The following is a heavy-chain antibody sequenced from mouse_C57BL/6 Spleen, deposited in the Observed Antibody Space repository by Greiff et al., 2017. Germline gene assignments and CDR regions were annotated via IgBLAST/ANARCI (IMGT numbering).Heavy chain of an antibody. CDR3: AREGVVASPYAMDY. Sequence: EVHLVESGGGLVKPGGSLKLSCAASGFTFSDYGMHWVRQAPEKGLEWVAYISSGSSTIYYADTVKGRFTISRDNAKNTLFLQMTSLRSEDTAMYYCAREGVVASPYAMDYWGQGTSVTVSS. J-gene: IGHJ4*01. V-gene: IGHV5-17*01. CDR1: GFTFSDYG. D-gene: IGHD1-1*01. CDR2: ISSGSSTI.